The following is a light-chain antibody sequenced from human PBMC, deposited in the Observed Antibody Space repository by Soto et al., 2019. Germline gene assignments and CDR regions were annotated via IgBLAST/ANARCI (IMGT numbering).Light chain of an antibody. CDR2: RNN. J-gene: IGLJ2*01. CDR1: SSNIGSNY. V-gene: IGLV1-47*01. Sequence: QSVLTQPPSASGTPGQRVTISCSGSSSNIGSNYVYWYQQLPGTAPKLLIYRNNQRPSGVPDRFSGSKSGTSASLAISGLRSDDEADYYCAAWDDSLSGYVVFGGGTQLTVL. CDR3: AAWDDSLSGYVV.